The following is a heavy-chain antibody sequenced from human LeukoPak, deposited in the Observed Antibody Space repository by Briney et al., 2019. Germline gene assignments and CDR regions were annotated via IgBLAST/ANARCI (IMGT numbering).Heavy chain of an antibody. CDR3: ARLVGATAFDY. J-gene: IGHJ4*02. V-gene: IGHV4-59*08. CDR2: IHHSGST. CDR1: GGSISAYY. Sequence: PSETLSPTCTISGGSISAYYWSWIRQPPGKRLEWLGYIHHSGSTNYNPSVKSRATISVDTSKQQFSLKLSSVTAADTAVYYCARLVGATAFDYWGQGTLVAVSS. D-gene: IGHD1-26*01.